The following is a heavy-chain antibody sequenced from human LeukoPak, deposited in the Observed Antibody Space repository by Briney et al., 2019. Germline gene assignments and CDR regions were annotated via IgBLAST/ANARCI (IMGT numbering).Heavy chain of an antibody. Sequence: PGGSLRLSCAASGFTFSSYSMNWVRQAPGKGLEWVSSISGSSSYIYYADSVKGRFTISRDNAKNSLYLQMNSLRAEDTAVYYCARDLSGYGEYSGDDCWGQGTLVTVSS. V-gene: IGHV3-21*01. J-gene: IGHJ4*02. D-gene: IGHD4-17*01. CDR3: ARDLSGYGEYSGDDC. CDR2: ISGSSSYI. CDR1: GFTFSSYS.